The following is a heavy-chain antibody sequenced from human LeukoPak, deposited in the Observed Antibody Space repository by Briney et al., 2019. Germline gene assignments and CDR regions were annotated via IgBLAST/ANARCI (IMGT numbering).Heavy chain of an antibody. D-gene: IGHD3-10*01. Sequence: GASVKVSCKASGYTFTGYYMHWVRQAPGQGLEWMGWINPNSGGTNYAQKFQGRVTMTTDTSTSTAYMELRSLRSDDTAVYYCARQVDSTMALPDYWGQGTLVTVSS. V-gene: IGHV1-2*02. CDR3: ARQVDSTMALPDY. J-gene: IGHJ4*02. CDR2: INPNSGGT. CDR1: GYTFTGYY.